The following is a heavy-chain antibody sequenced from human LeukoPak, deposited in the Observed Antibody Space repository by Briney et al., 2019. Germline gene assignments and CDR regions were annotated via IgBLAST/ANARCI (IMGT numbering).Heavy chain of an antibody. V-gene: IGHV3-15*01. Sequence: GGSLRLSCAASGFTFINAWMNWVRQAPGKGLEWVGRIKSKTDGGITDYAAPVKGRFTISRDESKHTLYLQMNSLKTEDTAVYYCTTEPPMDFFLVLPAWGQGTLVTVSS. D-gene: IGHD2-2*01. CDR2: IKSKTDGGIT. CDR1: GFTFINAW. J-gene: IGHJ5*02. CDR3: TTEPPMDFFLVLPA.